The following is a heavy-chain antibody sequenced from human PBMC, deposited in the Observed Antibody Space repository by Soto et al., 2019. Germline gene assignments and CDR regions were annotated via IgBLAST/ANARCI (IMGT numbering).Heavy chain of an antibody. CDR2: ISSSGSTI. D-gene: IGHD5-18*01. Sequence: GSLRLSCAASGFTFSSYEMNWVRQAPGKGLEWVSCISSSGSTIYYADSVKGRFTISRDNAKNSLYLQMNSLRAEDTAVYYCARDGYSYGYGYWGQGTLVTVSS. CDR1: GFTFSSYE. CDR3: ARDGYSYGYGY. V-gene: IGHV3-48*03. J-gene: IGHJ4*02.